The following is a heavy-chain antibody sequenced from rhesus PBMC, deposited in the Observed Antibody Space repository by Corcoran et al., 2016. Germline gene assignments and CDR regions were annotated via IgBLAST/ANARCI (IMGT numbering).Heavy chain of an antibody. CDR2: ISGSGGST. CDR3: ARDGGTMARLDY. Sequence: QLQLQESGPGLVKPSETLSLTCAVPGGSISSNYWTWLRQPQGKGLEWIGRISGSGGSTDYNPSLKSRVTISTDTSKNQFSLKLSSVTAADTAVYYCARDGGTMARLDYWGQGVLVTVSS. V-gene: IGHV4-173*01. J-gene: IGHJ4*01. D-gene: IGHD3-28*01. CDR1: GGSISSNY.